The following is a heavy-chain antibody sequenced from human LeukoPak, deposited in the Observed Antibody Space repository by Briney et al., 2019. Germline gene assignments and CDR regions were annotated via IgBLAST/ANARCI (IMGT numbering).Heavy chain of an antibody. Sequence: GGSLRLSCAASGFTFSDYAMTWVRQAPGKGLEWVSVISGSGGSTYYADSVKGRFTISRDNSKNTLYLQMNSLRAVDTAVYYCAKDQVIAAAGPPFDYWGQGTLVTVSS. D-gene: IGHD6-13*01. CDR3: AKDQVIAAAGPPFDY. J-gene: IGHJ4*02. CDR1: GFTFSDYA. V-gene: IGHV3-23*01. CDR2: ISGSGGST.